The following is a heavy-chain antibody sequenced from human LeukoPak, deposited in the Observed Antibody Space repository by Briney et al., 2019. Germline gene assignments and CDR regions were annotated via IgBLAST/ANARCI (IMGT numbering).Heavy chain of an antibody. J-gene: IGHJ5*02. CDR1: GGSISSGGYY. V-gene: IGHV4-31*03. CDR3: ASKKGTTYHP. CDR2: IYYSGST. D-gene: IGHD1-7*01. Sequence: SETLSLTCTVSGGSISSGGYYWSWIRQHPGKGLEWIGYIYYSGSTCYNPSLKSRVTISVDTSKNQFSLKLSSVTAADTAVYYCASKKGTTYHPWGQGTQVTVSS.